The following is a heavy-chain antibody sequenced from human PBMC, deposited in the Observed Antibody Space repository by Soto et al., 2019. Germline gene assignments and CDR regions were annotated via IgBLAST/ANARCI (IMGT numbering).Heavy chain of an antibody. CDR1: GGSISSGDYY. Sequence: PSETLSLTCTVSGGSISSGDYYWSWIRQPPGKGLEWIGYIYYSGSTYYNPSLKSRVTISVDTSKNQFSLKLSSVTAADTAVYYCARTTVTTGYFDYWGQGTLVTVS. J-gene: IGHJ4*02. CDR3: ARTTVTTGYFDY. CDR2: IYYSGST. D-gene: IGHD4-17*01. V-gene: IGHV4-30-4*01.